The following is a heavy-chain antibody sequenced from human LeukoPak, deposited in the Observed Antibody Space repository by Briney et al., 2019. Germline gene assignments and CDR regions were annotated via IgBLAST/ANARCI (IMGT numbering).Heavy chain of an antibody. CDR3: ARGGYSGSWYGEYNWFDP. CDR1: GGSISSGGYY. V-gene: IGHV4-31*03. D-gene: IGHD6-13*01. CDR2: IYYSGST. Sequence: SETLSLTCTVSGGSISSGGYYWCWIRQHPGKGLEWIGYIYYSGSTYYNPSLKSRVTISVDTSKNQFSLKLSSVTAADTAVYYCARGGYSGSWYGEYNWFDPWGQGTLVTVSS. J-gene: IGHJ5*02.